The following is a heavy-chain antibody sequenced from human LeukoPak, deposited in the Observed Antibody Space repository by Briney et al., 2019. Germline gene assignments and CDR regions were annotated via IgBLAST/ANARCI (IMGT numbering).Heavy chain of an antibody. Sequence: GGSLRLSCAASGFTFSNYYMNWIRQAPGKGLEWISYISSSGSTLYYADSVKGRFTISRDNAKNSLYLQMNSLRPEDTAVYYCARDFYGSETYSSNWFDPWGQGTLVTVSS. J-gene: IGHJ5*02. CDR1: GFTFSNYY. CDR2: ISSSGSTL. V-gene: IGHV3-11*01. CDR3: ARDFYGSETYSSNWFDP. D-gene: IGHD3-10*01.